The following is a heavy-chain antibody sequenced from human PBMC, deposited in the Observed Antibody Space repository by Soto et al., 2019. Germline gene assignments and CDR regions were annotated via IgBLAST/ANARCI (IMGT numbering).Heavy chain of an antibody. J-gene: IGHJ6*02. CDR1: GGSISSNSYS. CDR3: ARRPRVWFAELGYDYYYGIDV. D-gene: IGHD3-10*01. V-gene: IGHV4-39*01. Sequence: PSETLSLTCTASGGSISSNSYSWLWIPPPPGPGLEWIGNLYYSGSTSYNPSHKRRTTITVNTNNTQYSLKLSPGTADDTAYYYCARRPRVWFAELGYDYYYGIDVWGQGTTVTVS. CDR2: LYYSGST.